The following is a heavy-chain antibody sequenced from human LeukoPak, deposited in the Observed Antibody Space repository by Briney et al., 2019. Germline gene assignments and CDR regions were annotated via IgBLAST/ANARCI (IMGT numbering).Heavy chain of an antibody. CDR3: TRVYRERLLYFDY. CDR1: GFTFGDYA. CDR2: IRSKAYGGTT. Sequence: GGSLRLSCTASGFTFGDYAMSWVRQAPGKGLEWVGFIRSKAYGGTTEYAASVKGRFTISRDDSKSIAYLQMNSLKTEDTAVYYCTRVYRERLLYFDYWGQGTLVTVSS. D-gene: IGHD3-3*01. V-gene: IGHV3-49*04. J-gene: IGHJ4*02.